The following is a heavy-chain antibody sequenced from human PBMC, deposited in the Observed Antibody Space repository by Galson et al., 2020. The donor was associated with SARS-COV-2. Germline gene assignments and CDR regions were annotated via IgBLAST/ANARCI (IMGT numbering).Heavy chain of an antibody. Sequence: ASVKVSCKASGYTFTSYGISWVRQAPGQGLEWMGWISAYNGNTNYAQKLQGRVTMTTDTSTSTAYMELRSLRSDDTAVYYCARDPEDIVLMVYAIVPYLDYWGQGTLVTVSS. CDR2: ISAYNGNT. V-gene: IGHV1-18*04. D-gene: IGHD2-8*01. CDR3: ARDPEDIVLMVYAIVPYLDY. J-gene: IGHJ4*02. CDR1: GYTFTSYG.